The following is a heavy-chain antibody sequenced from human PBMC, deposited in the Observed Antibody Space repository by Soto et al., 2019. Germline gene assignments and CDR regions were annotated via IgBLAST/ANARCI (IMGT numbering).Heavy chain of an antibody. Sequence: SETLSLTCTVSGGSISSGGYYWSWIRQHPGKGLEWIGYIYYSGSTYYNPSLKSRVTISVDTSKNQFSLKLSSVTAADTAVYYCARDPFPTVTRYWVGYWGQGTLVTVSS. CDR3: ARDPFPTVTRYWVGY. D-gene: IGHD4-17*01. CDR1: GGSISSGGYY. V-gene: IGHV4-31*03. CDR2: IYYSGST. J-gene: IGHJ4*02.